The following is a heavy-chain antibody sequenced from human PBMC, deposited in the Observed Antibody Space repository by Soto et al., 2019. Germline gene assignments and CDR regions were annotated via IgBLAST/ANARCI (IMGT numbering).Heavy chain of an antibody. D-gene: IGHD3-3*01. CDR3: ARVGQAYYDFWSGSIGIGMDV. J-gene: IGHJ6*02. Sequence: SETLSLTCAVSGASIGTSNWWSWVRQSPGKGLEWIGEIHDSGSTESNPSLKSRVTISLDKSKNQFSLNVSSVTAADTAVYYCARVGQAYYDFWSGSIGIGMDVWGQGTTVTVSS. CDR1: GASIGTSNW. CDR2: IHDSGST. V-gene: IGHV4-4*02.